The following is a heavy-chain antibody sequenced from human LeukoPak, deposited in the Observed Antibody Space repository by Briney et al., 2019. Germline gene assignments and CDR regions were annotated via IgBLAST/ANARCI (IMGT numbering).Heavy chain of an antibody. V-gene: IGHV4-59*01. CDR1: GDSISSYY. Sequence: SETLSLTCTVSGDSISSYYWSWIRQSPGKGLEWIGYIYYSGSTNYNPFLQSRVTISVDTSRSNFSLKLSSVTAADTAVYYCARDRDFWSGSYYYTMDVWGQGTTVTVSS. J-gene: IGHJ6*02. CDR3: ARDRDFWSGSYYYTMDV. CDR2: IYYSGST. D-gene: IGHD3-3*01.